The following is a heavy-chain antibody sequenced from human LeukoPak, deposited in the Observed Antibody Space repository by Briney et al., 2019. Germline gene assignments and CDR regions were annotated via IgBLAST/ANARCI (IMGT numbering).Heavy chain of an antibody. J-gene: IGHJ3*02. Sequence: ASVKVSCKASGYTFTSYGISWVRQAPGQGLEWMGWINAYNGNTNYAQKFAGRVTMTRDTSISTAYMELRRLTSDDTAVYYCARAEGGERWLQLLGAFDIWGQGTMVTVSS. CDR1: GYTFTSYG. D-gene: IGHD5-24*01. CDR2: INAYNGNT. CDR3: ARAEGGERWLQLLGAFDI. V-gene: IGHV1-18*01.